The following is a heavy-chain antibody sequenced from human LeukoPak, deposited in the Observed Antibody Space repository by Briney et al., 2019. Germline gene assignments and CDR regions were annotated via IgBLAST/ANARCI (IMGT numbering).Heavy chain of an antibody. CDR2: ISGSGGST. Sequence: GGSLRLSCAASGFTFSSYAMSWVRQAPGKGLEWVSAISGSGGSTYYADSVKGRFTISRDNAKNSLYLQMNSLRVEDTAVYYCARDGGTRLKYSYGYGDYWGQGTLVTVSS. CDR1: GFTFSSYA. J-gene: IGHJ4*02. V-gene: IGHV3-23*01. D-gene: IGHD5-18*01. CDR3: ARDGGTRLKYSYGYGDY.